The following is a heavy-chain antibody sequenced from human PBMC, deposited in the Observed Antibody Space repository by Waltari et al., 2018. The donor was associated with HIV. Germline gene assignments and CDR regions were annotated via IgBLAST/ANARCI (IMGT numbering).Heavy chain of an antibody. Sequence: EVQLLESGGGWVQPGGSLRLSCAASGFTFSSYAMSWVRQAPGKGLEWVSTFSSSVGGTYYADSVKGRFTISRDNSKNTLYMQMNSLRAEDTAVYYCAKVYGGKGFDYWGQGTLVTVSS. J-gene: IGHJ4*02. V-gene: IGHV3-23*01. D-gene: IGHD4-17*01. CDR1: GFTFSSYA. CDR2: FSSSVGGT. CDR3: AKVYGGKGFDY.